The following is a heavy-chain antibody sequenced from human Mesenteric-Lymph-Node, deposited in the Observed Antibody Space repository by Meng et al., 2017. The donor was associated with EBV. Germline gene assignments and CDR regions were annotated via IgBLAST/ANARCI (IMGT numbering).Heavy chain of an antibody. CDR2: IYHSGST. J-gene: IGHJ4*02. CDR1: GDSMTNNNW. Sequence: QVQLRESGPGLVKPSGTLSLTCGVSGDSMTNNNWWTWVRQPPGKGLEWIGEIYHSGSTNYNPSLQSRATISVDMSKKQFSLKLRSVTAADTAVYYCARTGVGLAFDYWGLGTLVTVSS. D-gene: IGHD2-8*01. V-gene: IGHV4-4*02. CDR3: ARTGVGLAFDY.